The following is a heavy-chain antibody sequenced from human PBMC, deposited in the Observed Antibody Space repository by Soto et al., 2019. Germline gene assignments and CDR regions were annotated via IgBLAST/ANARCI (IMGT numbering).Heavy chain of an antibody. CDR1: GYSFTSYG. V-gene: IGHV1-18*01. Sequence: QVQLVQSGAEVKKPGASVRVSCKASGYSFTSYGISWVREAPGQGLEWMGWISAYNGNTNDAQKLQGRVTMTTDTSTSTVYMELRSLRSDDTAVYYCARVITGTTFYYYYGMDVWGQGTTVTVSS. CDR3: ARVITGTTFYYYYGMDV. D-gene: IGHD1-7*01. J-gene: IGHJ6*02. CDR2: ISAYNGNT.